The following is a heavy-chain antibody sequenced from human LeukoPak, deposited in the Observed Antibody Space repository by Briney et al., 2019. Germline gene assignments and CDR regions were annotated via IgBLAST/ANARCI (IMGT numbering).Heavy chain of an antibody. CDR2: ITYSSSTM. Sequence: GGSLRLSCAASGFTFSSHSMNWVRQAPGKGLEWVSYITYSSSTMYYADSVKGRFTISRDNSKNTLFLQMSSLRAEDTAVYYCAKDARRTSGWYFFDYWGRGTLVTVSS. V-gene: IGHV3-48*01. J-gene: IGHJ4*02. D-gene: IGHD6-19*01. CDR3: AKDARRTSGWYFFDY. CDR1: GFTFSSHS.